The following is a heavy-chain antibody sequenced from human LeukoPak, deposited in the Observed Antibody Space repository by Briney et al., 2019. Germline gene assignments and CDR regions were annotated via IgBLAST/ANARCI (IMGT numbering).Heavy chain of an antibody. V-gene: IGHV4-59*08. J-gene: IGHJ5*02. CDR2: IYYSGST. D-gene: IGHD2-21*02. CDR3: ASHPCGGDCA. Sequence: SETLSLTCTVSGGSISSYYWSWIRQPPGKGLEWIEYIYYSGSTNYNPSLKSRVTISVDTSKNQFSLKLSSVTAADTAVYYCASHPCGGDCAWGQGTLVTVSS. CDR1: GGSISSYY.